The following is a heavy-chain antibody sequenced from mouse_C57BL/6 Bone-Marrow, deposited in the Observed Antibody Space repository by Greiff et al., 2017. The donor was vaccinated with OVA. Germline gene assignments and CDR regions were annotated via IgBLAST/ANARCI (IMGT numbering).Heavy chain of an antibody. CDR3: ARFDYDDFPQAWFAY. Sequence: QVQLQQPGAELVRPGSSVKLSCKASGYTFTSYWMHWVKQRPIQGLEWIGNIDPSDSVTHYNQKFKDKATLTVDKSSSTAYMQLSSLTSEDSAVYYCARFDYDDFPQAWFAYWGQGTLVTVSA. CDR2: IDPSDSVT. V-gene: IGHV1-52*01. J-gene: IGHJ3*01. D-gene: IGHD2-4*01. CDR1: GYTFTSYW.